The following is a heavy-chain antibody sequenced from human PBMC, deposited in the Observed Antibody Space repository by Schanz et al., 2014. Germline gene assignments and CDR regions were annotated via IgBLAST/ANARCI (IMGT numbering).Heavy chain of an antibody. J-gene: IGHJ4*02. V-gene: IGHV3-9*01. D-gene: IGHD1-1*01. CDR1: GFTFDKYA. Sequence: EVQLVESGGGLVQPGKSLRLSCAASGFTFDKYAMHWVRQAPGKGLEWVSVISWNSGTIGYADSVKGRFTISRDNAKNSLYLQMNSLRAEDTAVYFCAKSERNEDWGQGTLVTVSS. CDR3: AKSERNED. CDR2: ISWNSGTI.